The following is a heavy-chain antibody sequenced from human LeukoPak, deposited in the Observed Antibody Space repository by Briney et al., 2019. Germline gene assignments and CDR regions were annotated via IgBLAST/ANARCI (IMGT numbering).Heavy chain of an antibody. V-gene: IGHV4-59*02. CDR2: IYHSGST. CDR1: GGSVSSYY. Sequence: SETLSLTCTVSGGSVSSYYWSWIRQPPGKGLEWIGYIYHSGSTNYSPSLKSRVTISVDTSKNQFSLKLSSVTAADTAVYYCARGHTVGGGMDVWGQGTTVTVSS. CDR3: ARGHTVGGGMDV. J-gene: IGHJ6*02. D-gene: IGHD4-11*01.